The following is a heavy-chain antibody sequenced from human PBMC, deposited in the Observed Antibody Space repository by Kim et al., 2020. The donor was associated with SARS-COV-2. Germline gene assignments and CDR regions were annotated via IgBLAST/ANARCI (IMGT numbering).Heavy chain of an antibody. CDR1: GFTFSSYA. CDR2: ISGSGGST. V-gene: IGHV3-23*01. Sequence: GGSLRLSCAASGFTFSSYAMSWVRQAPGKGLEWVSAISGSGGSTYYADSVKGRFTISRDNSKNTLYLQMNSLRAEDTAVYYCASPEDYGDYWHYYYYYGMDVWGQGTTVTVSS. CDR3: ASPEDYGDYWHYYYYYGMDV. D-gene: IGHD4-17*01. J-gene: IGHJ6*02.